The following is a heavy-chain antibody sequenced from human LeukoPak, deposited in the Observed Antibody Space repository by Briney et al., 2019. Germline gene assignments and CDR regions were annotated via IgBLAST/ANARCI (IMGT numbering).Heavy chain of an antibody. CDR3: ARGMDYDYVWGSYRPNYFDY. J-gene: IGHJ4*02. CDR1: RATLTSYA. V-gene: IGHV1-69*13. D-gene: IGHD3-16*02. CDR2: ILPIFGKA. Sequence: SVTLSCKASRATLTSYAISWARQAPGHWLEWVGGILPIFGKANYGQTIQGRVTITADESTSTAYMEMSSLRSEDTVVYYCARGMDYDYVWGSYRPNYFDYWGQGTLVTVSS.